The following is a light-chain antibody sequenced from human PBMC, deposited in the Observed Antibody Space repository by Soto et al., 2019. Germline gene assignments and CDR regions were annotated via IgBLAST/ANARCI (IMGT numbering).Light chain of an antibody. CDR1: SSNIGNNY. Sequence: VLTQPPSVSAAPGQKVTISCSGSSSNIGNNYVSWYQQLPGTAPKLLIYENNKRPSGIPDRFSGSKSGTSATLGITGLQTGDEADYYCGTWDSSPSAGGVFGTGTKVAVL. CDR3: GTWDSSPSAGGV. J-gene: IGLJ1*01. V-gene: IGLV1-51*02. CDR2: ENN.